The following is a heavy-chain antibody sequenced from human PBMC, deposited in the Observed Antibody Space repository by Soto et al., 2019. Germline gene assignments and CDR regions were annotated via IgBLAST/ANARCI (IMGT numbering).Heavy chain of an antibody. CDR2: IYYSGST. CDR3: ERDGYNHRHYYYYGMDV. Sequence: QLQLQESGPGLVKPSETLSLTCTVSGGSISSSSHYWGWIRQPPGKGLEWIGSIYYSGSTYYNPSLKSRVTISVDTSKNQFSLKLSSVTAADTAVYYCERDGYNHRHYYYYGMDVWGQGTTVTVSS. J-gene: IGHJ6*02. CDR1: GGSISSSSHY. V-gene: IGHV4-39*02. D-gene: IGHD5-12*01.